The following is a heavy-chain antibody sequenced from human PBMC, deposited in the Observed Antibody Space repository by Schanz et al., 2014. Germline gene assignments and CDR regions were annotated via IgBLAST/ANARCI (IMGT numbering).Heavy chain of an antibody. V-gene: IGHV3-9*02. J-gene: IGHJ4*02. D-gene: IGHD5-12*01. CDR1: GFNSDDYA. CDR2: IKSDGSST. CDR3: ARKVVATIGGYYDN. Sequence: EVQVVESGGGLVQPGGSLRLSCTASGFNSDDYAMHWVRQAPGKGLEWVSRIKSDGSSTSYADSVKGRFTISRDNAENTLFLQMNSLRAEDTAVYYCARKVVATIGGYYDNWGQGTLVIVSS.